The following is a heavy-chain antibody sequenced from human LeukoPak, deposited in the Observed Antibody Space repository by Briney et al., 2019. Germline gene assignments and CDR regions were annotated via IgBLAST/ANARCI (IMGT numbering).Heavy chain of an antibody. V-gene: IGHV3-21*01. CDR3: ARDSSRHSTRPIDY. J-gene: IGHJ4*02. Sequence: GGSLRLSCTTSGFNFQSYHMNWVRQAPGKGPEWVSSISSTSTSMFYADSVKGRFTISRDNARNSLYLQMNSLRAEDTALYFCARDSSRHSTRPIDYWGQGILVTVSS. D-gene: IGHD2-2*01. CDR2: ISSTSTSM. CDR1: GFNFQSYH.